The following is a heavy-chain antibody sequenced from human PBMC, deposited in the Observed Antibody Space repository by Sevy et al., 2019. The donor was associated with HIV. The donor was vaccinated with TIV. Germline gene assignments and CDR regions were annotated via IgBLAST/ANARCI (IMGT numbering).Heavy chain of an antibody. CDR2: IRSKANSYAT. V-gene: IGHV3-73*01. CDR1: GFTFSGSA. J-gene: IGHJ2*01. D-gene: IGHD4-17*01. Sequence: GSLRLSCAASGFTFSGSAMHWVRQASGKGLEWVGRIRSKANSYATAYAASVKGRFTISRDDSKNTAYLQMNSLKTEDTAVYYCTRRQGNDYGDYPAMWYFDLWGRGTLVTVSS. CDR3: TRRQGNDYGDYPAMWYFDL.